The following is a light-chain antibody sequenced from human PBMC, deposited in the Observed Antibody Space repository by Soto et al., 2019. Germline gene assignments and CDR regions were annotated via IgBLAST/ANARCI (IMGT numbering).Light chain of an antibody. Sequence: DIQMTQSPSSLSASVGDRVTITCRASQGISNYLAWYQQKPGKVPKLLIYAASTLQSGVPSRFRGSGSGTGFHLTISRLQPEDFATYYGQTSNSVPSTFGQGTKVEI. CDR2: AAS. J-gene: IGKJ1*01. CDR3: QTSNSVPST. CDR1: QGISNY. V-gene: IGKV1-27*01.